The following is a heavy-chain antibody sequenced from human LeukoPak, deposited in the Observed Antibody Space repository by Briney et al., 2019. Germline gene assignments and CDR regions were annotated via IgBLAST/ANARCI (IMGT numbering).Heavy chain of an antibody. CDR2: ISGSGGST. V-gene: IGHV3-23*01. CDR1: GFTFSSYA. D-gene: IGHD6-13*01. Sequence: TGGSLRLSCAASGFTFSSYAMSWVRQAPGKGLEWVSVISGSGGSTYYADSVKGRFTISRDNSKNTLYLQMNSLRAEDTAVYYCAKSLSHSSSWYPSHFDYWGQGTLVTVSS. CDR3: AKSLSHSSSWYPSHFDY. J-gene: IGHJ4*02.